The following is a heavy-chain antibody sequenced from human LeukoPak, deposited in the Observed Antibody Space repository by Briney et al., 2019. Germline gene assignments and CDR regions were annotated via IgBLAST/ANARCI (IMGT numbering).Heavy chain of an antibody. D-gene: IGHD3-10*01. CDR1: GGSFSGYY. V-gene: IGHV4-34*01. Sequence: PSETLSLTCAVYGGSFSGYYWSWIRQPPGKGLEWIGEINHSGSTNYNPSLKSRVTMSVDTSKNQFSLKLSSVTAADTAVYYCARSVWSGDPFDYWGRGTLVTVSS. CDR2: INHSGST. J-gene: IGHJ4*02. CDR3: ARSVWSGDPFDY.